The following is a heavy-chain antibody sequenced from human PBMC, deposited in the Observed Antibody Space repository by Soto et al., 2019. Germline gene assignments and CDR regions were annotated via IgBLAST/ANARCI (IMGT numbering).Heavy chain of an antibody. V-gene: IGHV3-30*18. Sequence: QVQLVESGGGVVQPGRSLRLSCAASGFTFSSYGMHWVRQAPGKGLEWVAVISYVGSNKYYADSVKGRFTISRDNSKNTLYLQMNSLRAEDTAVYYCAKDLFLVWGKGTTVTVSS. CDR1: GFTFSSYG. CDR3: AKDLFLV. CDR2: ISYVGSNK. J-gene: IGHJ6*04. D-gene: IGHD2-21*01.